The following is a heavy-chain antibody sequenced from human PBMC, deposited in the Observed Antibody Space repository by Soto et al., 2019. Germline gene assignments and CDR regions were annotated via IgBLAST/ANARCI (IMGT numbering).Heavy chain of an antibody. CDR3: ARELDYGGPSDGFEADY. J-gene: IGHJ4*02. Sequence: QVQLVQSGAEVKKPGSSVKVSCKASGGTFSSYTISWVRQAPGQGLEWMGRIIPILGIANYAQKFQGRVTITADKSTSTAYMELSSLRSEDTAVYYCARELDYGGPSDGFEADYWGQGTLVTVSS. CDR1: GGTFSSYT. D-gene: IGHD4-17*01. CDR2: IIPILGIA. V-gene: IGHV1-69*08.